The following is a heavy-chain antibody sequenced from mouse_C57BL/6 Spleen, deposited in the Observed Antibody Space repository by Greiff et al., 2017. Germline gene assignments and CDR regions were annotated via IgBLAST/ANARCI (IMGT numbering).Heavy chain of an antibody. J-gene: IGHJ2*01. Sequence: QVQLQQPGAELVKPGASVKLSCKASGYAFSSYWMNWVKQRPGKGLEWIGQIYPGDGDTNYNGKFKGKATLTADKSSSTAYMQLSSLTSEDSAVYFCARGNYDYDGDYWGQGTTLTVSS. CDR1: GYAFSSYW. CDR2: IYPGDGDT. V-gene: IGHV1-80*01. D-gene: IGHD2-4*01. CDR3: ARGNYDYDGDY.